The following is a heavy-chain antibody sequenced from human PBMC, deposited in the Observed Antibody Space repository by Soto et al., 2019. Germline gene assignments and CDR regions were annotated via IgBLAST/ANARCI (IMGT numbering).Heavy chain of an antibody. CDR3: AKTSASYYYYYGMDV. CDR1: GYSFTSYW. J-gene: IGHJ6*02. V-gene: IGHV5-51*01. Sequence: GESLKISCKGSGYSFTSYWIGWVRQMPGKGLEWMGIIYPGDSDTRYSPSFQGQVTISADKSISTAYLQWSSLKASDTAMYYCAKTSASYYYYYGMDVWGQGTTVTAP. CDR2: IYPGDSDT.